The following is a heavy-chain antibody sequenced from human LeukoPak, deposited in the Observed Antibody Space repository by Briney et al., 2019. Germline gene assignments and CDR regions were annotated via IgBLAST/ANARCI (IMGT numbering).Heavy chain of an antibody. V-gene: IGHV1-69*01. CDR3: ARSVNWNDGFWFDP. CDR2: IIPIFGSA. Sequence: SVKVSCKASGGTFSSYAISWVRQAPGQGPEWMGGIIPIFGSANSAQKFQGRVTITADESTSTAYMELTSLRSEDTAVYYCARSVNWNDGFWFDPWGQGTLVTVSS. J-gene: IGHJ5*02. CDR1: GGTFSSYA. D-gene: IGHD1-20*01.